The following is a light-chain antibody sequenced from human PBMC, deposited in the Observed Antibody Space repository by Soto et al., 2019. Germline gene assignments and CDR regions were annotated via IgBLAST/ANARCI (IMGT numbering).Light chain of an antibody. J-gene: IGLJ1*01. V-gene: IGLV2-11*01. CDR1: SSDVGGYNY. Sequence: QSVLTQPRSVSGSPGQSVTISRTGTSSDVGGYNYVSWYQQHPGKAPKLMISDVSKRPSGVPDRFSGSKSGNTASLTISGLQAEDEADYYCCSYAGSYPYVFGSGTKVTVL. CDR2: DVS. CDR3: CSYAGSYPYV.